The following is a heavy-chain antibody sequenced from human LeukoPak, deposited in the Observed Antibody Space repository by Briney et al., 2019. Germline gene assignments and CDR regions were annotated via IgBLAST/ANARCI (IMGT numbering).Heavy chain of an antibody. J-gene: IGHJ6*02. CDR1: GGTFSSYA. V-gene: IGHV1-69*13. CDR3: AAPYSNDYYYYGMDV. CDR2: IIPIFGTA. D-gene: IGHD6-13*01. Sequence: VASVKVSCKASGGTFSSYAISWVRQAPGQGLEWMGGIIPIFGTANYAQKFQGRVTITADDSTSTAYMELSSLRSEDTAVYYCAAPYSNDYYYYGMDVWGQGTTVTVSS.